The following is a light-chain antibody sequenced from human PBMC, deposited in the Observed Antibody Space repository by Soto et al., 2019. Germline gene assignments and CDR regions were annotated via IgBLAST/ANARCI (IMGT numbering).Light chain of an antibody. CDR1: SFKN. Sequence: QSVLTQPASVSGSPGQSITISCTGTSFKNVSWYQQHPGQAPKLLIYDVSYRPSGISHRFSGSKSGTSATLGITGLQTGDEADYYCGAWDGGRSAFVFGTGNKVNVL. V-gene: IGLV1-51*01. J-gene: IGLJ1*01. CDR2: DVS. CDR3: GAWDGGRSAFV.